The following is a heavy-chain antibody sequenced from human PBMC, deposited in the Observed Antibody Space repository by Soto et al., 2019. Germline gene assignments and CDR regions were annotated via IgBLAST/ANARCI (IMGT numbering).Heavy chain of an antibody. CDR1: GYSFTNYW. D-gene: IGHD3-22*01. V-gene: IGHV5-51*01. CDR2: IYPGDSDI. J-gene: IGHJ3*01. CDR3: ARTSHYDSSAYYDAFDV. Sequence: GESLKTSCKSSGYSFTNYWNGWGRQMPGEGLGWRGIIYPGDSDIRFSRFFQGQVTISADKSINTAYLQWSSLMASDTAMYYCARTSHYDSSAYYDAFDVWGQGTLVTVSS.